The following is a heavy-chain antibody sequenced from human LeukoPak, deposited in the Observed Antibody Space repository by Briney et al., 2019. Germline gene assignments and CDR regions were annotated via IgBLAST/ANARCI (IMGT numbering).Heavy chain of an antibody. V-gene: IGHV4-34*01. D-gene: IGHD2-2*01. J-gene: IGHJ5*02. Sequence: PSETLSLTCAVYGGSFSGYYWSWIRQPPGKGLEWIGEINHSGSTNYNPSLKSRVTISVDTSKNHFSLKLSSVTAADTAVYYCARFRGYCSSTSCSTRFSWFDPWGQGTLVTVSS. CDR3: ARFRGYCSSTSCSTRFSWFDP. CDR1: GGSFSGYY. CDR2: INHSGST.